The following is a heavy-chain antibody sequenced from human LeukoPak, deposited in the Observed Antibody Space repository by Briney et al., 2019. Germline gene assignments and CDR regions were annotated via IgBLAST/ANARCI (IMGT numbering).Heavy chain of an antibody. Sequence: SETLSLTCTVSGGSISSYYWSWIRQPPGKGLEWIGYIYYSGSTNYNPSLKSRVTISVDTSKSQFSLKLSSVTAADTAVYYCARDPGASGFDYWGQGTLVTVSS. J-gene: IGHJ4*02. CDR2: IYYSGST. V-gene: IGHV4-59*01. CDR1: GGSISSYY. CDR3: ARDPGASGFDY. D-gene: IGHD1-26*01.